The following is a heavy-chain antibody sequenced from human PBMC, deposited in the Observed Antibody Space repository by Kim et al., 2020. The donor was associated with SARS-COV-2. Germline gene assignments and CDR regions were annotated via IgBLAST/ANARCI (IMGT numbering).Heavy chain of an antibody. V-gene: IGHV1-46*01. Sequence: ASVKVSCKASGYTFTSYYMHWVRQAPGQGLEWMGIINPSGGSTSYAQKFQGRVTMTRDTSTSTVYMELSSLRSEDTAVYYCARVRGDGSGSYAAPYGMDVWGQGTTVTVSS. J-gene: IGHJ6*02. CDR1: GYTFTSYY. CDR2: INPSGGST. D-gene: IGHD3-10*01. CDR3: ARVRGDGSGSYAAPYGMDV.